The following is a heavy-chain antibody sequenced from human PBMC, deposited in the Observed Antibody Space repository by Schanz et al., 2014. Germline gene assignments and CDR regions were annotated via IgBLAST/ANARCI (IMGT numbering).Heavy chain of an antibody. CDR2: INPDSGGT. CDR3: ASDFWSGYSLYYYGLDV. Sequence: QVQLVQSGAEVKKPGASVKVSCKASGYTLTAYYMHWVRQAPGQGLEWMGWINPDSGGTNYAQKFQGRVTMTRDMSITTAYMEMSRLRSDDSAVYSCASDFWSGYSLYYYGLDVWGQGTTVTVSS. V-gene: IGHV1-2*02. CDR1: GYTLTAYY. J-gene: IGHJ6*02. D-gene: IGHD3-3*01.